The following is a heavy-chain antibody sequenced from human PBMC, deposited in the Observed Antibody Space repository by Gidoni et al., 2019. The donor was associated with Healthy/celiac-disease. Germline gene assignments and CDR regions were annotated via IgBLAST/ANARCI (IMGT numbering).Heavy chain of an antibody. CDR2: IYTSGST. J-gene: IGHJ3*02. CDR3: ARPSYYYDSSGYYRDAFDI. V-gene: IGHV4-61*02. CDR1: GGPISSGSYY. D-gene: IGHD3-22*01. Sequence: QVQLQESGPGLVKPSQTLSLTCTVSGGPISSGSYYWSWTRQLAGKGLEWIGRIYTSGSTNYNPSLKSRVTISVDTSKNQFSLKLSSVTAADTAVYYCARPSYYYDSSGYYRDAFDIWGQGTMVTVSS.